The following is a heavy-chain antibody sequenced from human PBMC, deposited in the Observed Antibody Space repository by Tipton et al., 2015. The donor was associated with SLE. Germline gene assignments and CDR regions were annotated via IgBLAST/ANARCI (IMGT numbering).Heavy chain of an antibody. V-gene: IGHV3-23*01. Sequence: SLRLSCAASGFTFSSKAMSWVRQAPGKGLEWVSGISGSGGSTYYADSVKGRFTISRENAKNSLYLQMNSLRAGDTAVYYCARGTVAGTDWYFDLWGRGTLVTVSS. CDR3: ARGTVAGTDWYFDL. CDR1: GFTFSSKA. J-gene: IGHJ2*01. CDR2: ISGSGGST. D-gene: IGHD6-19*01.